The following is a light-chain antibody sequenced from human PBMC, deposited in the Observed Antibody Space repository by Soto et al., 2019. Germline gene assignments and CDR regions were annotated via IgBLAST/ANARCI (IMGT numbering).Light chain of an antibody. CDR1: QSINRW. Sequence: DIQMSQSPCRLSASIGDSVTITCRASQSINRWLAWYQQKPGRAPKLLIYDASSLQSGVPSRFSGSGSGTEFALTITSLQPDDFATYHCQEYNTYSWAFGQGTKVDIK. CDR3: QEYNTYSWA. CDR2: DAS. J-gene: IGKJ1*01. V-gene: IGKV1-5*01.